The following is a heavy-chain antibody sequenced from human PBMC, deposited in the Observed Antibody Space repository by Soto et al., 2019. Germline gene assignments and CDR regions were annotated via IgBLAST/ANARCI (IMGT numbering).Heavy chain of an antibody. CDR1: GGTFSSYA. V-gene: IGHV1-69*13. CDR2: IIPIFGTA. D-gene: IGHD1-20*01. Sequence: SVKVSCKASGGTFSSYAISWVRQAPGQGLEWTGGIIPIFGTANYAQKFQGRVTITADESTSTAYMELSSLRSEDTAVYYCASGDTRKYNWNLPWFAFDIWGQGTMVTVSS. J-gene: IGHJ3*02. CDR3: ASGDTRKYNWNLPWFAFDI.